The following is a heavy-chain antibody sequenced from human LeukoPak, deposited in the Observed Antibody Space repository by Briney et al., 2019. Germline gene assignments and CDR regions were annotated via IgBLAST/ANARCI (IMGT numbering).Heavy chain of an antibody. J-gene: IGHJ4*02. Sequence: ASVKVSCKASGYTFTSYAMHWVRQAPGQRLEWMGWINAGNGNTKYSQKFQGRVTITRDTSASTAYMELSSLRSEDTAVYYYARGTAPPTFSIAAPPYFDYWGQGTLVTVSS. V-gene: IGHV1-3*01. CDR2: INAGNGNT. D-gene: IGHD6-6*01. CDR1: GYTFTSYA. CDR3: ARGTAPPTFSIAAPPYFDY.